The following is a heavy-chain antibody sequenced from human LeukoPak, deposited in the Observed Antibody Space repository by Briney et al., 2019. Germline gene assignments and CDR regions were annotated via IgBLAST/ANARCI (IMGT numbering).Heavy chain of an antibody. D-gene: IGHD5-24*01. J-gene: IGHJ4*02. V-gene: IGHV3-23*01. CDR2: ISPSGDIT. CDR3: ARDDRWLQFNN. Sequence: PGGTLRLSCAASGFIFSSHGMNWVRQAPGKGLEWVSGISPSGDITYYADSVKGRFTISRDNSKNTLYLQINSLRAEDTAVYFCARDDRWLQFNNWGQGTLVTVSS. CDR1: GFIFSSHG.